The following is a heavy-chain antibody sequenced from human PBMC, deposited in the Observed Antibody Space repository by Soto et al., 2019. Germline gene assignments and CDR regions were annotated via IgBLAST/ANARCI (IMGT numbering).Heavy chain of an antibody. V-gene: IGHV4-39*01. CDR1: GGSISSSSYY. CDR2: IYYSGST. CDR3: ARQPLIGYYGMDV. J-gene: IGHJ6*02. D-gene: IGHD2-15*01. Sequence: SETLSLTCTVSGGSISSSSYYWGWIRQPPGKGLEWIGSIYYSGSTYYNPSLKSRVTISVDTSKNQFSLKLSSVTAADTAVYYCARQPLIGYYGMDVWGQGTTVTVSS.